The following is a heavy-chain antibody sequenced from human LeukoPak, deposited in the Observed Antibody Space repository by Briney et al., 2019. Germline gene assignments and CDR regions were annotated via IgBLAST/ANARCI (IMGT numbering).Heavy chain of an antibody. D-gene: IGHD3-16*01. CDR1: GFTFSSYA. CDR3: ARADRAGGYDY. V-gene: IGHV3-30-3*01. Sequence: GGSLRLSCAASGFTFSSYAMHWVRQAPGKGLEWMAVISYDGSNKYYADSVKDRFTISRDNSENTLYLQMNSLRAEDTAVYYCARADRAGGYDYWGQGTLVTVSS. CDR2: ISYDGSNK. J-gene: IGHJ4*02.